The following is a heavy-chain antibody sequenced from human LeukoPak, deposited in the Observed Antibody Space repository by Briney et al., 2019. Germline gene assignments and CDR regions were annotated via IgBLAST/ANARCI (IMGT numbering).Heavy chain of an antibody. D-gene: IGHD2-2*01. CDR3: ARYLRYYYYYMDV. V-gene: IGHV4-38-2*02. J-gene: IGHJ6*03. Sequence: SETLSLTCTVSGYSISSGYYWGWIRQPPGKGLEWIGYIYYSGSTYYNPSLKSRVTISVDTSKNQFSLKLSSVTAADTAVYYCARYLRYYYYYMDVWGKGTTVTVSS. CDR1: GYSISSGYY. CDR2: IYYSGST.